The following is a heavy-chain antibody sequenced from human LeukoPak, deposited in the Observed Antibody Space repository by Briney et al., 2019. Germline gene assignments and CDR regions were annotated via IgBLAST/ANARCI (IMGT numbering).Heavy chain of an antibody. Sequence: ASVKVSCKASGYTFTGYYIHWVRQAPGQGLEWMGWINPNNGVTNYAQRFQGRVTMTRDTSISTAHMELSRLTSDDTAVYYCARVGGGLTYYMDVWGKGTTVTVSS. CDR1: GYTFTGYY. J-gene: IGHJ6*03. V-gene: IGHV1-2*02. CDR3: ARVGGGLTYYMDV. CDR2: INPNNGVT. D-gene: IGHD2-15*01.